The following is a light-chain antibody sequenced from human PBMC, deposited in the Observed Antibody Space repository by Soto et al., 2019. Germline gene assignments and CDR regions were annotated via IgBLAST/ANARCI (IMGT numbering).Light chain of an antibody. V-gene: IGKV3-11*01. J-gene: IGKJ5*01. CDR3: QQRSNWLLIT. CDR1: QSVSSN. CDR2: DAS. Sequence: IVLTQSPAALAVSPGGRATLACSASQSVSSNFASYQQQPRQAPPLLLYDASTSATGIPPRFSGSGSGTDFTPTTRSLEPEDFAVYYCQQRSNWLLITFGQGTQLEIK.